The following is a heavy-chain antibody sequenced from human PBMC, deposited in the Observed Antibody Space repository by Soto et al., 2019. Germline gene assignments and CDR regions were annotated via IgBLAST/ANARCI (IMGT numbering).Heavy chain of an antibody. Sequence: GASVKVSCKASGGTFSSYTISWVRQAPGQGLDWMGRIIPILGIANYAQKFQGRVTITADKSTSTAYMELSSLRSEDTAVYYCARVLRTGNDYWGQGTLVNVSS. CDR2: IIPILGIA. D-gene: IGHD3-10*01. CDR1: GGTFSSYT. CDR3: ARVLRTGNDY. V-gene: IGHV1-69*02. J-gene: IGHJ4*02.